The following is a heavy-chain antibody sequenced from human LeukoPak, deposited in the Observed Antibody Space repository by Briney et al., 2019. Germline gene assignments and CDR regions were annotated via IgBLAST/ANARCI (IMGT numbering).Heavy chain of an antibody. Sequence: GGSLRLSCAASGFTFSSYSMNWVRQAPGKGLEWVSYISSSSSTIYYADSVKGRFTISRDNAKNSLYLQMNSLRAEDTAVYYCARGRLLEWLFKLDYFDYWGQGTLVTVSS. CDR3: ARGRLLEWLFKLDYFDY. CDR2: ISSSSSTI. J-gene: IGHJ4*02. CDR1: GFTFSSYS. D-gene: IGHD3-3*01. V-gene: IGHV3-48*04.